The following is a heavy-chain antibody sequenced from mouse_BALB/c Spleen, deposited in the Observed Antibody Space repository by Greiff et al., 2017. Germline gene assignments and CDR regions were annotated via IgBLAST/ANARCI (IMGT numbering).Heavy chain of an antibody. CDR3: ARKKYGNQYYFDY. Sequence: QVQLQQSGAELVRPGSSVKISCKASGYAFSSYWMNWVKQRPGQGLEWIGQIYPGDGDTNYNGKFKGKATLTADKSSSTAYMQLSSLTSEDSAVYFCARKKYGNQYYFDYWGQGTTLTVSS. J-gene: IGHJ2*01. V-gene: IGHV1-80*01. CDR2: IYPGDGDT. D-gene: IGHD2-10*02. CDR1: GYAFSSYW.